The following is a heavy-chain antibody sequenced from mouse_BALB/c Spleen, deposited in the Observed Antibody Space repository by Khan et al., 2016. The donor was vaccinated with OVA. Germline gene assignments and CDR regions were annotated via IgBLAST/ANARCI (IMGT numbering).Heavy chain of an antibody. D-gene: IGHD2-14*01. V-gene: IGHV1-4*01. CDR2: INPSSSYP. Sequence: QVQLKQSGAELARPGASVKMSCKASGYTFTSYTMHWVKQRPGQGLEWIGYINPSSSYPNYNQKFKDKATLTADKSSSTAYMQLSSLISEDSAVYYCTREGAYYRSDGWFAYWGQGTLVTVSA. CDR1: GYTFTSYT. J-gene: IGHJ3*01. CDR3: TREGAYYRSDGWFAY.